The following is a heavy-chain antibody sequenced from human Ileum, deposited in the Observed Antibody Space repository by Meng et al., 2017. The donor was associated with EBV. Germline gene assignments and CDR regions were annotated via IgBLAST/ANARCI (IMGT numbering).Heavy chain of an antibody. V-gene: IGHV4-4*02. CDR2: VYHDGAT. CDR3: ARSSPIVRGLDY. D-gene: IGHD3-10*01. CDR1: GDSVSGSDW. J-gene: IGHJ4*02. Sequence: GRRQQSGPGLVKPSWTLSLPCAVSGDSVSGSDWWSWVRQPPGKGLEWIGEVYHDGATNYHPSLKSRVTISLDKSKNEVNLHLNSLTAADTAVYSCARSSPIVRGLDYWGQGTLVTVSS.